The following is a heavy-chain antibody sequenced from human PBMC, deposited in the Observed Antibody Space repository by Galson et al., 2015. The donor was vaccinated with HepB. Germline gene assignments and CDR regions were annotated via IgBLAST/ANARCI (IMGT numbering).Heavy chain of an antibody. CDR2: IWYDGSNK. CDR1: GFTFSSYG. CDR3: ARDDLWFGELYGMDV. J-gene: IGHJ6*02. Sequence: SLRLSCAASGFTFSSYGMHWVRQAPGKGLEWVAVIWYDGSNKYYADSVKGRFTISRDNSKNTLYLQMNSLRAEDTAVYYCARDDLWFGELYGMDVWGQGTTVTVSS. D-gene: IGHD3-10*01. V-gene: IGHV3-33*08.